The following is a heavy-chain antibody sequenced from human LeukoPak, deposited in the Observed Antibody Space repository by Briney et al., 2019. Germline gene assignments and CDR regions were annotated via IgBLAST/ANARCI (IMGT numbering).Heavy chain of an antibody. CDR2: IYPGVPEI. V-gene: IGHV5-51*01. J-gene: IGHJ6*02. Sequence: GESLKISCKGSGYIFTSYWIGWVRQMPGKGLEWMGIIYPGVPEIRYSPSFEGQVTISVDKSINTAYLQWRSLRASDTAMYYCASSKGYCSGGSCYSRGYYYYYGMDVWGQGTTVTVSS. D-gene: IGHD2-15*01. CDR3: ASSKGYCSGGSCYSRGYYYYYGMDV. CDR1: GYIFTSYW.